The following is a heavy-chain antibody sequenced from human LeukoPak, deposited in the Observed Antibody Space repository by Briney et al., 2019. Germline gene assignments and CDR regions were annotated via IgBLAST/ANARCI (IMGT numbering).Heavy chain of an antibody. CDR3: ARDRNDWALDY. CDR1: GGSISSGGYY. D-gene: IGHD1-1*01. J-gene: IGHJ4*02. CDR2: IYYSGST. Sequence: PSETLSLTCTVSGGSISSGGYYWSWTRQHPGKGLEWIGYIYYSGSTYYNPSLKSRVTISVDTSKNQFSLKLSSVTAADTAVYYCARDRNDWALDYWGQGTLVTVSS. V-gene: IGHV4-31*03.